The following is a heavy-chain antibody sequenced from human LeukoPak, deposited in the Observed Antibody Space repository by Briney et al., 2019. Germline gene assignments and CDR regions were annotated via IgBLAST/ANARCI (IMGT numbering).Heavy chain of an antibody. CDR2: IYTSGTT. J-gene: IGHJ4*02. D-gene: IGHD1-20*01. CDR3: ARETNWTFDY. Sequence: SETLSLTCTVSGEYIRKYYWSWIRQPAGKGLEWIGRIYTSGTTDYNPSLESRVTMSIDTSNNHFSLKLSSVTAADTAVYYCARETNWTFDYWGQGTLVTVSS. V-gene: IGHV4-4*07. CDR1: GEYIRKYY.